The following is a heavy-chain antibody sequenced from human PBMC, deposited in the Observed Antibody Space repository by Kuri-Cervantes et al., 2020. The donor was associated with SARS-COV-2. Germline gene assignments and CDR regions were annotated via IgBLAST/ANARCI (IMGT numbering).Heavy chain of an antibody. D-gene: IGHD3-9*01. CDR2: ISYDGSNK. Sequence: LKICCAAAGFTFSSYAMHWVRPAPGKRLEWVAVISYDGSNKYDADSVKGRFTISRDNSKNTLYLQMNSLRAEDTAVYYCARDISGLYFDYWGQGTLVTVSS. CDR1: GFTFSSYA. V-gene: IGHV3-30-3*01. J-gene: IGHJ4*02. CDR3: ARDISGLYFDY.